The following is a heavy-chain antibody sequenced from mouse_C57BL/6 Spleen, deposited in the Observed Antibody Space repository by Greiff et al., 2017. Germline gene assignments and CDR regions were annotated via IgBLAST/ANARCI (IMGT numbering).Heavy chain of an antibody. J-gene: IGHJ3*01. CDR1: GYTFTSYG. V-gene: IGHV1-81*01. D-gene: IGHD3-2*02. CDR2: ITPRSGNT. Sequence: VQLQESGAELARPGASVKLSCKASGYTFTSYGISWVKQRTGQGLEWIGEITPRSGNTYYNEKFKGKATLTADKSSSTAYMELRILTSEDSAVYFCASPDSSGYAWFAYWGQGTLVTVSA. CDR3: ASPDSSGYAWFAY.